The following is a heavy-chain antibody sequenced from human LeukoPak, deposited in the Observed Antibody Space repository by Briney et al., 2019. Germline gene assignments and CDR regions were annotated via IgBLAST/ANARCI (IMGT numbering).Heavy chain of an antibody. CDR2: IYPGDSDT. Sequence: GESLKISCKGSGCSFTSYWIGWVRQMPGKGLEWMGIIYPGDSDTRYSPSFQGQVTISADKSISTAYQQWSSLKASDTAMYYCARQEMATMLDAFDIWGQGTMVTVSS. J-gene: IGHJ3*02. D-gene: IGHD5-24*01. CDR3: ARQEMATMLDAFDI. V-gene: IGHV5-51*01. CDR1: GCSFTSYW.